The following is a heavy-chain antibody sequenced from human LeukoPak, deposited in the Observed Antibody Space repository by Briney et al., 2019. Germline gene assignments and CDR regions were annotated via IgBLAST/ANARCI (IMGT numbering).Heavy chain of an antibody. Sequence: SETLSLTCTGSGGSISDYYWSWIRQPAGKGLEWIGRIYTSGSTDYNPSLKSRVAMSVDTSKNQFSLKLNSMTAADTAVYYCARGPPPDFDCWGQGTLVTVSS. CDR1: GGSISDYY. CDR2: IYTSGST. V-gene: IGHV4-4*07. J-gene: IGHJ4*02. CDR3: ARGPPPDFDC.